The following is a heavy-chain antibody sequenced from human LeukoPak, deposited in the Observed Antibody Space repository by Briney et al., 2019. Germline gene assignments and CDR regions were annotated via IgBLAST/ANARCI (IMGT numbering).Heavy chain of an antibody. CDR1: GFRIRDHG. CDR3: ATLSVAAGDWDDDF. Sequence: TGGSLRLSCAVSGFRIRDHGMTWVRQAPGKGLEWVSGISITGGSTYYTDSVKGQFTISRDNSKNTLYLQMNSLRVEDTAVYYCATLSVAAGDWDDDFWGQGTLLTVSS. CDR2: ISITGGST. V-gene: IGHV3-23*01. J-gene: IGHJ4*02. D-gene: IGHD6-13*01.